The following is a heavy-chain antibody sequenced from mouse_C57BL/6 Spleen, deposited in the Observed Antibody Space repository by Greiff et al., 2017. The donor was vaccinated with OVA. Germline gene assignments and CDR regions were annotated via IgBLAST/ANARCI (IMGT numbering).Heavy chain of an antibody. CDR1: GYSITSDH. J-gene: IGHJ4*01. V-gene: IGHV3-8*01. Sequence: DVHLVESGPGLAKPSQTLSLTCSVTGYSITSDHWNWIRKFPGNKLEYMGYISYSGSTYYNPSLKSRSSITRDTSKNQYYLQLNSVTTEDTATDYCARSGYYYGTGAMDYWGQGTSVTVSS. CDR2: ISYSGST. CDR3: ARSGYYYGTGAMDY. D-gene: IGHD1-1*01.